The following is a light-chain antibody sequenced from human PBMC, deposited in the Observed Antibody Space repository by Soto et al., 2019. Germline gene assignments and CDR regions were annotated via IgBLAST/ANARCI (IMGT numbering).Light chain of an antibody. V-gene: IGLV1-40*01. CDR1: SSNIGADYV. Sequence: SVLTQPPSVSGVPGQRVTISCTGSSSNIGADYVVHWYQQLPGTAPKLLIYDNINRPSGVPDRFSGSKSGTSASLAITGLQADDEADYYCQSYDSSLSGSVVFGGGTKLTVL. J-gene: IGLJ2*01. CDR2: DNI. CDR3: QSYDSSLSGSVV.